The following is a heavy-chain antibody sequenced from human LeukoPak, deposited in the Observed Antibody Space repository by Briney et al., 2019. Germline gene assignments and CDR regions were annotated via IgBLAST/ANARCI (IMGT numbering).Heavy chain of an antibody. CDR2: INTDGSTT. CDR1: GFTFSTYW. CDR3: ARSDRFDS. V-gene: IGHV3-74*01. J-gene: IGHJ4*02. Sequence: PGGSLRLSCAASGFTFSTYWMHWVRQVPGEGLVWVSRINTDGSTTSYADSVKGRFTVSIDNAKNTLYLQMNSLRAEDTAVYYCARSDRFDSWGQGTLAIVSS.